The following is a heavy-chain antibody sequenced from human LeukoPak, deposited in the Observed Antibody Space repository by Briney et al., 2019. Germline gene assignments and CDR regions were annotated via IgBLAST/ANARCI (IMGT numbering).Heavy chain of an antibody. V-gene: IGHV3-74*01. CDR3: ARDLGQYYDTSDNWFDP. Sequence: GGSLRLSCAASGFTFSNYWMHWVRQAPGKGLVWVSRINSDGINTIYADSVKGRFTISRDNAKNTLNLQMNSLRVEDTAVYYCARDLGQYYDTSDNWFDPWGQGTLVTVSS. D-gene: IGHD3-22*01. CDR1: GFTFSNYW. CDR2: INSDGINT. J-gene: IGHJ5*02.